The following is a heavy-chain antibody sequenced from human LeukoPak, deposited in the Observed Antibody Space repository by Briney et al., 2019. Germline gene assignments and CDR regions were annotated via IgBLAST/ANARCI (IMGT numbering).Heavy chain of an antibody. CDR2: INPSGGSI. V-gene: IGHV1-2*02. CDR1: GYTFTGYY. J-gene: IGHJ3*02. Sequence: ASVKVSCKASGYTFTGYYMHWVRQAPGQGLEWMGKINPSGGSISYAQKFQGRVTMTRDTSISTAYMELSRLRSDDTAVYYCARDPSPWELHESTRSDAFDIWGQGTMVTVSS. CDR3: ARDPSPWELHESTRSDAFDI. D-gene: IGHD1-26*01.